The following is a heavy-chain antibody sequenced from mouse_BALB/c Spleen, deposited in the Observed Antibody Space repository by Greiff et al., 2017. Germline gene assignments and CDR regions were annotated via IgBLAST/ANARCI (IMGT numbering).Heavy chain of an antibody. J-gene: IGHJ2*01. CDR3: ARRGDY. CDR2: ISYDGSN. CDR1: GYSITSGYY. V-gene: IGHV3-6*02. Sequence: EVQLQQSGPGLVKPSQSLSLTCSVTGYSITSGYYWNWIRQFPGNKLEWMGYISYDGSNNYNPSLKNRISITRDTSKNQFFLKLNSVTTEDTATYYCARRGDYWGQGTTLTVSS.